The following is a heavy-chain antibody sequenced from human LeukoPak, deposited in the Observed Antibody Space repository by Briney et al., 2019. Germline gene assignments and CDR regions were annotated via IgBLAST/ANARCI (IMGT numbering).Heavy chain of an antibody. CDR2: IYTSGST. D-gene: IGHD3-3*01. Sequence: NTSETLSLTCTVSGGSISSYYWSWIRQPAGKGLEWIGRIYTSGSTNYNPSLKSRVTMSVDTSKNQFSLKLSSVTAADTAVYYCARAYYDFWSGYFRYYFDYWGQGTLVTVSS. V-gene: IGHV4-4*07. CDR1: GGSISSYY. CDR3: ARAYYDFWSGYFRYYFDY. J-gene: IGHJ4*02.